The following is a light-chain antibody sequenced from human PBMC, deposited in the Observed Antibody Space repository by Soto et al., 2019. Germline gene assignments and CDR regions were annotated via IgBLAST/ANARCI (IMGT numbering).Light chain of an antibody. J-gene: IGKJ5*01. CDR1: QGISSY. CDR2: AAS. V-gene: IGKV1-9*01. Sequence: DIQLTQSPSFLSASVGERVTISCRASQGISSYLAWYQQKPGEAPKLLIYAASTLRSGVPSRFSGSGSGTAFTLTISSLQSEDFAIYYCQGLNDCPITFGQGTRLEIK. CDR3: QGLNDCPIT.